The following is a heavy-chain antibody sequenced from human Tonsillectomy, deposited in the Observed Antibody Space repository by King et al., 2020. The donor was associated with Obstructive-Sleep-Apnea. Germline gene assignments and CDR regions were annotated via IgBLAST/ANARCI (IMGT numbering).Heavy chain of an antibody. J-gene: IGHJ3*02. V-gene: IGHV3-30*02. CDR1: GISLNDYG. Sequence: VQLVESGGGVVRPGGSLRLSCAVSGISLNDYGMHWLRQAPGKGLEWVAFIHYDGIIKFYGDSLKGRVTISRDNPRNTLYLHMNRLRAEDTALYYCAACSSTDCLGAFDIWGQGTMVTVSS. D-gene: IGHD2-2*01. CDR2: IHYDGIIK. CDR3: AACSSTDCLGAFDI.